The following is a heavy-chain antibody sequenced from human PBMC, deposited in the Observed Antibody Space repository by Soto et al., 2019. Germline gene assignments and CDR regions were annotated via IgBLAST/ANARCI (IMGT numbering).Heavy chain of an antibody. CDR3: ARVGLYSSGWYSRRRYYFDY. CDR2: IKQDGSEK. Sequence: GGSLRLSCAASGFTFSSYWMSWVRQAPGKGLEWVANIKQDGSEKYYVDSVKGRFTISRDNAKNSLYLQMNSLRAEDTAVYYCARVGLYSSGWYSRRRYYFDYWGQGTLVTVSS. V-gene: IGHV3-7*01. CDR1: GFTFSSYW. J-gene: IGHJ4*02. D-gene: IGHD6-19*01.